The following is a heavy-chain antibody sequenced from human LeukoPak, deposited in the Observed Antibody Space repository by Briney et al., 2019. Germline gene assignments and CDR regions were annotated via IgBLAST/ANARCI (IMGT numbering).Heavy chain of an antibody. CDR1: GFTFDDYA. V-gene: IGHV3-9*01. Sequence: GGSLRLSCAASGFTFDDYAMHWVRQAPGKGLEWASGISWNSDGIDYADSVKGRFTISRDNAKSSLYLQMNSLRAEDTALYYCAKDRIGKNYGDYDSIDYWGQGTPVTISS. CDR2: ISWNSDGI. CDR3: AKDRIGKNYGDYDSIDY. D-gene: IGHD4-17*01. J-gene: IGHJ4*02.